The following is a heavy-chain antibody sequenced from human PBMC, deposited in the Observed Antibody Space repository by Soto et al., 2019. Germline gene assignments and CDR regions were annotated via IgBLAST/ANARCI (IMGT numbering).Heavy chain of an antibody. D-gene: IGHD6-6*01. Sequence: QVQLQQWGAGLLKPSETLSLTCAVYGGSFSGYYWSWIRQPPGKGLEWIGEINHSGSTNYNPSFKSRVTISVDTSKNQFSLKLSSVTAADTAVYYCASAPSIAALSAFDIWGQGTMVTVSS. V-gene: IGHV4-34*01. CDR3: ASAPSIAALSAFDI. J-gene: IGHJ3*02. CDR2: INHSGST. CDR1: GGSFSGYY.